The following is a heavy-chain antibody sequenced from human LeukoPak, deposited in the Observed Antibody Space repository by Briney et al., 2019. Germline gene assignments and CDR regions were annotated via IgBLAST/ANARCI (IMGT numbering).Heavy chain of an antibody. V-gene: IGHV4-59*12. Sequence: PSETLSLTCTVSGGSISGYYCSWFRQPPGKGLEWIGNIYSSGTTNYNPSLKSRVTFSVDTSKNQISLNLSSVTAADTAVYYCASFPGYYGSGSFDYWGQGTLVTVSS. CDR1: GGSISGYY. J-gene: IGHJ4*02. CDR3: ASFPGYYGSGSFDY. D-gene: IGHD3-10*01. CDR2: IYSSGTT.